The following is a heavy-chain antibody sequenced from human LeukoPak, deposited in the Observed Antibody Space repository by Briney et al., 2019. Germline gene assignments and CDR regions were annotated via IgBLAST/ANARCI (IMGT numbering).Heavy chain of an antibody. Sequence: SETLSLTCDVSGDSISSYYWSWIRQPAGKGLEWLGRIYPSGSANYNPSLKSRVTISVDTSKNQFSLRLNSVTAADTAVYYCARVTYDILTGFLPGAFDIWGQGTKVTVSS. CDR2: IYPSGSA. CDR3: ARVTYDILTGFLPGAFDI. J-gene: IGHJ3*02. V-gene: IGHV4-4*07. CDR1: GDSISSYY. D-gene: IGHD3-9*01.